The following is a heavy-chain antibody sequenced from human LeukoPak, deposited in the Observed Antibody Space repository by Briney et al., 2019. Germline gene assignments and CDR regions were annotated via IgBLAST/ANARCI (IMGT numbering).Heavy chain of an antibody. CDR3: ARTPWFFSSPGDHTPIRWAIDY. V-gene: IGHV4-59*01. CDR1: GGSISSYF. CDR2: IYYSGSP. J-gene: IGHJ4*02. Sequence: SETLSLTCTVSGGSISSYFWSWIRQPPGKGLEWIGYIYYSGSPNYNPSLKSRVTISVDTSKNQFSLKLSSVTAADTAVYYCARTPWFFSSPGDHTPIRWAIDYWGQGTLVTVSS. D-gene: IGHD2-2*01.